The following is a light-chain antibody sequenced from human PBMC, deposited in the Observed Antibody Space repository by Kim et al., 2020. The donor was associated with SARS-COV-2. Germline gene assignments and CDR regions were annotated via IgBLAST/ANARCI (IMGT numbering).Light chain of an antibody. Sequence: SSELTQDPAVSVALGQTVRITCQGDSLRNYYASWYQQKPGQAPVLVFYGKNNRPSGIPERFSGSNSRNTASLTITGTQAEDEGDYYCNSRDSSGVVFGGGTKVTVL. V-gene: IGLV3-19*01. CDR1: SLRNYY. CDR3: NSRDSSGVV. J-gene: IGLJ2*01. CDR2: GKN.